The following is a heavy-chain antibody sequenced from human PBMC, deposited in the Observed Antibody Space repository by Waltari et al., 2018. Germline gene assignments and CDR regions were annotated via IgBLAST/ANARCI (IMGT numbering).Heavy chain of an antibody. V-gene: IGHV4-59*01. CDR2: IYDSGST. J-gene: IGHJ4*02. Sequence: QVQLQESGPGLVKPSETLSLTCTVSGGSLSSYYWRWIRQPPGTGLEWIGYIYDSGSTNYNPSLKSRVTISVDTSKNQFSLKLSSVTAADTAVYYCARGIGDILTGGDDYWGQGTLVTVSS. D-gene: IGHD3-9*01. CDR3: ARGIGDILTGGDDY. CDR1: GGSLSSYY.